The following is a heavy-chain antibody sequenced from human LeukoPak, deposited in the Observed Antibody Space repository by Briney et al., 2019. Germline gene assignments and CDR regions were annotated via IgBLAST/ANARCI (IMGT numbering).Heavy chain of an antibody. CDR1: GYTFTSYG. V-gene: IGHV1-18*01. CDR2: ISAYNGNT. J-gene: IGHJ4*02. D-gene: IGHD2-21*02. Sequence: GASVKVSCKASGYTFTSYGISWVRQAPGQGLEWMEWISAYNGNTNYAQKLQGRVTMTTDASTSTAYMELRSLRSDDTAVYYCARQAYCGGDCYTTPFDYWGQGTLVTVSS. CDR3: ARQAYCGGDCYTTPFDY.